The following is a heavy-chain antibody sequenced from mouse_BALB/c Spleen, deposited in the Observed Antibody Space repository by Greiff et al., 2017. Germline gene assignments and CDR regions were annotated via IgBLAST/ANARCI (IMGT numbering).Heavy chain of an antibody. Sequence: VQLVESGPGLVAPSQSLSITCTVSGFSLTGYGVNWVRQPPGKGLEWLGMIWGDGSTDYNSALKSRLSISKDNSKSQVFLKMNSLQTDDTARYYCARDGPQVNYAMDYWGQGTSVTVSS. CDR2: IWGDGST. J-gene: IGHJ4*01. CDR3: ARDGPQVNYAMDY. D-gene: IGHD2-5*01. V-gene: IGHV2-6-7*01. CDR1: GFSLTGYG.